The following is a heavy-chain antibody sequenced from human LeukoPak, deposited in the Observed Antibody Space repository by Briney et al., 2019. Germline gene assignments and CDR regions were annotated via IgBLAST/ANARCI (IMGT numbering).Heavy chain of an antibody. CDR1: GFTFGDYA. D-gene: IGHD3-3*01. CDR2: IRSKAYGGTT. V-gene: IGHV3-49*03. CDR3: TRDGTLTIFGVVTPFDY. J-gene: IGHJ4*02. Sequence: GGSLRLSCTASGFTFGDYAMSWFRQAPGKGLEWVGFIRSKAYGGTTEYAASVKGRFTISRDDSKSIAYLRMNSLKTEDTAVYYCTRDGTLTIFGVVTPFDYWGQGTLVTVSS.